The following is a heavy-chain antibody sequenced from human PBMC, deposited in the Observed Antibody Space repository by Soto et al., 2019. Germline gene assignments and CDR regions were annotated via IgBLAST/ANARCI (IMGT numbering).Heavy chain of an antibody. D-gene: IGHD3-9*01. CDR3: ARGGLVIITPYYYYYGMDV. CDR1: GGSSSGYY. J-gene: IGHJ6*02. CDR2: INHSGST. V-gene: IGHV4-34*01. Sequence: SETLSLTCAVYGGSSSGYYWSWIRQPPGKGLEWIGEINHSGSTNYNPSLKSRVTTSVDTSKNQFSLKLGSVTAADTAVYYCARGGLVIITPYYYYYGMDVWGQGTTVTVSS.